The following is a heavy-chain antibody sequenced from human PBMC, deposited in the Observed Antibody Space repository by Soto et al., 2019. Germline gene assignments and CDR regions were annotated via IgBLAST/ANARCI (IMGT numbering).Heavy chain of an antibody. V-gene: IGHV1-18*01. CDR3: AKNGQPPYYYCGLDV. J-gene: IGHJ6*02. CDR2: ISGYNGDT. D-gene: IGHD2-8*01. Sequence: QGHLVQSGAEVKKPGTSVKVSCKASGYTFTRYGISWVRQAPGQGLEWMGWISGYNGDTNYAQNLQGRVTMTIDTSTITSYMELRSLTSDDTAVYYCAKNGQPPYYYCGLDVWGQGTTVTVSS. CDR1: GYTFTRYG.